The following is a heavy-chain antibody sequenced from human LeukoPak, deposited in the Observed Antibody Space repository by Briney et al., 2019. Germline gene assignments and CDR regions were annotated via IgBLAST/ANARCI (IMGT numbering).Heavy chain of an antibody. CDR3: AKLWDVVVSATLTFDF. D-gene: IGHD2-15*01. Sequence: GGSLRLSCAASGFTFSSYDMHWVRQAPGKGLEWVAVISYDGSNKFYADSVKGRFTISRDNSKNTLYLQMNSLRLEDTAVYYCAKLWDVVVSATLTFDFWGQGTLVTVSS. J-gene: IGHJ4*02. V-gene: IGHV3-30*18. CDR1: GFTFSSYD. CDR2: ISYDGSNK.